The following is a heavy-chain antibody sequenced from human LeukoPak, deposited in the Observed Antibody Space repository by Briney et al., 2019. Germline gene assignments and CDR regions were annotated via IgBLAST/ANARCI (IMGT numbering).Heavy chain of an antibody. CDR1: GFTFSSYG. J-gene: IGHJ5*02. V-gene: IGHV3-30*03. Sequence: GGSLRLSCAASGFTFSSYGMHWVRQAPGKGLEWVAVISYDGSNKYYADSVKGRFTISRDNSKNTLYLQMNSLRSDDTAVYYCARGAGAIDYYGSGSYRGSWFDPWGQGTLVTVSS. CDR3: ARGAGAIDYYGSGSYRGSWFDP. D-gene: IGHD3-10*01. CDR2: ISYDGSNK.